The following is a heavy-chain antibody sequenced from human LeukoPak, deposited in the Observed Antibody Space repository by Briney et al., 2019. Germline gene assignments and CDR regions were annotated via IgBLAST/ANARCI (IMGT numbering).Heavy chain of an antibody. CDR1: GFSISSFW. Sequence: GSLTLSCAASGFSISSFWMHWVRQAPGKGLVWVSRVNGEGGYRNYADSVKGRFTISRDNARNTLYLQMHSLRAEDTAVYYCVRDGDDYNFDYWGQGSLVTVSS. D-gene: IGHD5-24*01. V-gene: IGHV3-74*01. CDR3: VRDGDDYNFDY. J-gene: IGHJ4*02. CDR2: VNGEGGYR.